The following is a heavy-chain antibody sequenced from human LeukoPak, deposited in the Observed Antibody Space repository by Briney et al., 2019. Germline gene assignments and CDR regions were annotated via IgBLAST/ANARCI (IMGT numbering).Heavy chain of an antibody. CDR2: IYPGGST. CDR3: ARAGYCSSSSCYTSYWFDP. V-gene: IGHV4-61*02. CDR1: GGSISSSSYY. D-gene: IGHD2-2*02. Sequence: SETLSLTCTVSGGSISSSSYYWGWIRQPAGKGLEWIGRIYPGGSTSYNPSLKSRVTMSVDTSKNQFSLKLTSVTAADTAVYYCARAGYCSSSSCYTSYWFDPWGQGTLVTVSS. J-gene: IGHJ5*02.